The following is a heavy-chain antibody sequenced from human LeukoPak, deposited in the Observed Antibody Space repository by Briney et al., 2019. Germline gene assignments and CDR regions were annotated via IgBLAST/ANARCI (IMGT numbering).Heavy chain of an antibody. Sequence: ASVKVSCKASGYTFTGYYMHWVRQAPGQGLEWMGWINPNSGGTNYAQKFQGRVTMTRDTSISTAYMELSRLRSDDTAVHYCASTPYYDSWSGSLYYFDYWGQGTLVTVSS. CDR2: INPNSGGT. V-gene: IGHV1-2*02. CDR1: GYTFTGYY. D-gene: IGHD3-3*01. CDR3: ASTPYYDSWSGSLYYFDY. J-gene: IGHJ4*02.